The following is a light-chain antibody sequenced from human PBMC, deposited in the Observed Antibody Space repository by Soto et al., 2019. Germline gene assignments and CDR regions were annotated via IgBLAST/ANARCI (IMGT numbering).Light chain of an antibody. Sequence: DIVMTQSPDSLAVSLGERATINCKSSQSVLYSSNHQNYLAWYQQKPGQPPQLLIYWAYTRESGVHDRFSGSGSGTDFTLTIRSLQAEDVAVYYCQQYYTTPLTFGGGTKVDIK. CDR3: QQYYTTPLT. CDR2: WAY. CDR1: QSVLYSSNHQNY. J-gene: IGKJ4*01. V-gene: IGKV4-1*01.